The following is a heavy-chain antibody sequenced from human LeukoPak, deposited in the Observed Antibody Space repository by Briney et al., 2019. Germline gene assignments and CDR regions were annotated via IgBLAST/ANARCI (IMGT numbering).Heavy chain of an antibody. CDR2: INPNSGGT. Sequence: ASVKVSCKASGYTFTSYGISWARQAPGQGLEWMGRINPNSGGTNYAQKFQGRVTMTRDTSISTAYMELSRLRSDDTAVYYCARVGITMVRGVGNWFDPWGQGTLVTVSS. D-gene: IGHD3-10*01. CDR1: GYTFTSYG. J-gene: IGHJ5*02. CDR3: ARVGITMVRGVGNWFDP. V-gene: IGHV1-2*06.